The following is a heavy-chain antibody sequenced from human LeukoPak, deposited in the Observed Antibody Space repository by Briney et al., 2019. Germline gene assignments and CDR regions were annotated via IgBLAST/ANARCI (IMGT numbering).Heavy chain of an antibody. CDR2: INSNGGTT. D-gene: IGHD2-15*01. V-gene: IGHV3-23*01. J-gene: IGHJ4*02. CDR3: LGGRYLDY. CDR1: GFTFSNYA. Sequence: PGGSLRLSCAASGFTFSNYAMGWVRQAPGKGLEWVSTINSNGGTTYYADSVKGRFTISRDTSKNTLYLQMNSLRAEDTAVYYCLGGRYLDYWGQGTLVTVSS.